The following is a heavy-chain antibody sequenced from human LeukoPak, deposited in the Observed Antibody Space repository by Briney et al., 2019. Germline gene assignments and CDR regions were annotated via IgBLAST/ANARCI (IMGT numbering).Heavy chain of an antibody. J-gene: IGHJ4*02. CDR2: IIPIFGTA. V-gene: IGHV1-69*05. CDR3: ARHPNYDFWSGYFPR. Sequence: SVEVSCKASGGTFSSYAISWVRQAPGQGLEWMGRIIPIFGTANYAQKFQGRVTITTDESTSTAYMELSSLRSEDTAVYYCARHPNYDFWSGYFPRWGQGTLVTVSS. CDR1: GGTFSSYA. D-gene: IGHD3-3*01.